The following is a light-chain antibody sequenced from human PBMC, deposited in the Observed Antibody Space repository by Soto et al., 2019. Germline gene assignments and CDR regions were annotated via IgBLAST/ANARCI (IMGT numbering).Light chain of an antibody. V-gene: IGKV1-17*01. Sequence: DIQMTQFPSSLSASVGDRVTITCRASQGIRNDLGWYQQKPGKAPKRLIYAASSLQSGVPSRFSASGSGTEFNLAISSLQPEDTATYYCLQHSTYPLTFGQRTKVEIK. CDR3: LQHSTYPLT. CDR1: QGIRND. J-gene: IGKJ1*01. CDR2: AAS.